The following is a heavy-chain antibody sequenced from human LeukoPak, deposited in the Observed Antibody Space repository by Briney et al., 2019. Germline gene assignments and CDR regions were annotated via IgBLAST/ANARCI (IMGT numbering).Heavy chain of an antibody. J-gene: IGHJ4*02. V-gene: IGHV4-59*01. D-gene: IGHD3-16*01. CDR1: GDSISSYY. Sequence: SETLSLTCIVSGDSISSYYCSWIRQPPGKGLEWIGYIYYSGSTNYNPSLKSRVTISVDASKNHFSLKLSSVTAADTAVYYCARDRSLGIIDYWGQGTLVTVSS. CDR2: IYYSGST. CDR3: ARDRSLGIIDY.